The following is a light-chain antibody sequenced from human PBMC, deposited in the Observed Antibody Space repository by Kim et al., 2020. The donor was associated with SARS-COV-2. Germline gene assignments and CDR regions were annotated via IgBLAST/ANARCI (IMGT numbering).Light chain of an antibody. CDR1: QGISTW. CDR3: QQSDTFPLT. CDR2: AAA. J-gene: IGKJ4*01. Sequence: ASVEDRVTFTGRASQGISTWLSWYQQKPGKAPKLLFYAAASLQSGVPSRFSGSGSGKDFTLSITSLQPEDFGTYYCQQSDTFPLTFGGGTKLGIK. V-gene: IGKV1-12*01.